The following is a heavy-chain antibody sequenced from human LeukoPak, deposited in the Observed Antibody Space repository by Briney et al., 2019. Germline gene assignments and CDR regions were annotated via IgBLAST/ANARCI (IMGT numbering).Heavy chain of an antibody. CDR2: INHSGST. J-gene: IGHJ6*02. Sequence: SGTLSLTCAVYGGSFSGYYWSWIRQPPGKGLEWIGEINHSGSTNYNPSLKSRVTISVDTSKNQFSLKLSSVTAADTAVYYCARNLVRGSNTYRSRMDVWGQGTTVTVYS. D-gene: IGHD3-10*01. CDR1: GGSFSGYY. CDR3: ARNLVRGSNTYRSRMDV. V-gene: IGHV4-34*01.